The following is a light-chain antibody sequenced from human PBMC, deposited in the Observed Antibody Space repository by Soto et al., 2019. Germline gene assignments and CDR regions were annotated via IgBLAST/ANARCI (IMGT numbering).Light chain of an antibody. Sequence: IAMDQSPLSMRVTXGEPASISSTTRWSHLHTHGHHSLGWYHQRPVQXXHFXXXLGSNRGPGVPERLSGGGSGTDSTLKLSRVEAEDVGVYYCMQVLLSPLVSFGQGTRLEI. J-gene: IGKJ5*01. CDR3: MQVLLSPLVS. V-gene: IGKV2-28*01. CDR2: LGS. CDR1: WSHLHTHGHHS.